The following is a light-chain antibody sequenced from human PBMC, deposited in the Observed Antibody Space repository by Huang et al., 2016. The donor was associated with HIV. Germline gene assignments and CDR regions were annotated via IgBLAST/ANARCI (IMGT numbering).Light chain of an antibody. CDR1: QNITDNF. V-gene: IGKV3-20*01. CDR3: QQYLSSPLT. J-gene: IGKJ4*01. Sequence: DIVLTQSPGILSLSPGERAALSCGSSQNITDNFLAWYQQKSGQAPRLLIYGSSSRAIGIPDRFSGSGSGTDFTLTISRLEPQDSAVYYCQQYLSSPLTFGGGTNVEIK. CDR2: GSS.